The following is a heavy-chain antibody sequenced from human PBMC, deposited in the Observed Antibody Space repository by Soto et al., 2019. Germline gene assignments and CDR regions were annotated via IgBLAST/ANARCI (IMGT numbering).Heavy chain of an antibody. CDR3: VKFRYREWELPQADLFDV. CDR1: GFTFSSYA. D-gene: IGHD1-26*01. J-gene: IGHJ3*01. CDR2: ISSNGGST. V-gene: IGHV3-64D*06. Sequence: PGGSLRLSCSASGFTFSSYAMHWVRQAPGKGLEYVSAISSNGGSTYYADSVKGRFTIPRDNSKNTLYLQMSSLRAEDTAVYYCVKFRYREWELPQADLFDVWSQGTMVTVSS.